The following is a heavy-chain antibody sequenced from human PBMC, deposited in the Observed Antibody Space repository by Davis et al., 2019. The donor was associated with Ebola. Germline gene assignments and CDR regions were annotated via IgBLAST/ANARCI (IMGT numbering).Heavy chain of an antibody. Sequence: PSETLSLTCTVSGGSISSYYWNWIRQPAGKGLEWIGRIYTSGNTIYNPSVKSRVTMSVDTSKNQFSRELRSVTAADTAVYYCASQSLGYCSSTSCGPQFDRWGQGTLVTVSS. CDR3: ASQSLGYCSSTSCGPQFDR. CDR1: GGSISSYY. CDR2: IYTSGNT. V-gene: IGHV4-4*07. J-gene: IGHJ5*02. D-gene: IGHD2-2*01.